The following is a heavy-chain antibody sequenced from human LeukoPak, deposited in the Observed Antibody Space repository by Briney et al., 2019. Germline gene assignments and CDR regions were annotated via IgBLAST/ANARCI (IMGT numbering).Heavy chain of an antibody. CDR3: ARAPGDPPNY. J-gene: IGHJ4*02. CDR2: IKQDGSEE. CDR1: GFTFSSYW. V-gene: IGHV3-7*03. D-gene: IGHD4-17*01. Sequence: GSLRLSCAASGFTFSSYWMSWVRQAPGKGMEWVANIKQDGSEEYYVDSVKGRFTISSDNAKNSLYLQMNSLRAEDTAVYYCARAPGDPPNYWGQGTLVTVSS.